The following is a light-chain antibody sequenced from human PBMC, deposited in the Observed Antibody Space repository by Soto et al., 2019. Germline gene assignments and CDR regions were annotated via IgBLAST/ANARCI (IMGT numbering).Light chain of an antibody. J-gene: IGKJ4*01. CDR3: QQYGSAPFT. Sequence: EIVMTQSPATLSVSPGERATLSCRASQSVKTNLAWYQQKPGQAPRLLIYAASNRAAGIPDRFSGSGSGTDFTLTISRLEPEDFAVYYCQQYGSAPFTFGGGTKVDIK. CDR2: AAS. CDR1: QSVKTN. V-gene: IGKV3-20*01.